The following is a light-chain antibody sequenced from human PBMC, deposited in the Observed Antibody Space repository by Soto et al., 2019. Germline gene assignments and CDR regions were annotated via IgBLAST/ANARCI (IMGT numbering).Light chain of an antibody. CDR2: DVT. CDR3: NSFTTSSTYV. V-gene: IGLV2-11*01. J-gene: IGLJ1*01. CDR1: SSDVGGYNY. Sequence: QSALTQPRSVSGSPGQSVTISCTGTSSDVGGYNYVSWYQQHPGKAPKLMIYDVTMRPSGVPDRFSGSKSVNTASLTISGLQAEDEADYYCNSFTTSSTYVFGTGTKLTVL.